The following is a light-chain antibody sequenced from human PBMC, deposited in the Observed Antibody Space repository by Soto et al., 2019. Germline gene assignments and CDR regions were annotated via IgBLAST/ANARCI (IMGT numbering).Light chain of an antibody. CDR2: KAS. J-gene: IGKJ1*01. V-gene: IGKV1-5*03. CDR3: QQYHTYSGT. Sequence: DIQMTQSPSTLSASVGDRVTITCRASQTIDSWLAWYQQRPGKPPNLLIYKASTLASGVPSRFSGSGSGTEFTLTINSLQPDDFATYYCQQYHTYSGTFGQGTKV. CDR1: QTIDSW.